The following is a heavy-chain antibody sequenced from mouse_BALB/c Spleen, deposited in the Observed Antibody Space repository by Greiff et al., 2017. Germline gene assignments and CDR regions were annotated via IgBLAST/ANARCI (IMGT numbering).Heavy chain of an antibody. CDR2: ISSGGST. CDR3: ARGTVTRAMDY. Sequence: EVQRVESGGGLVKPGGSLKLSCAASGFTFSSYAMSWVRQTPEKRLEWVASISSGGSTYYPDSVKGRFTISRDNARNILYLQMSSLRSEDTAMYYCARGTVTRAMDYWGQGTSVTVSS. J-gene: IGHJ4*01. D-gene: IGHD1-1*01. V-gene: IGHV5-6-5*01. CDR1: GFTFSSYA.